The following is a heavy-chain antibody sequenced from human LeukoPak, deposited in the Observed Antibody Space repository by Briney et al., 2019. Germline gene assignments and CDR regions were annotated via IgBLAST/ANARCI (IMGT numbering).Heavy chain of an antibody. V-gene: IGHV3-30-3*01. D-gene: IGHD6-6*01. CDR1: GFTFSSYA. CDR3: ARGAPERISSSTNYYFDY. Sequence: GRSLRLSCAASGFTFSSYAMYWVRQTPGKGLEWVAVISYDGDNKYYADSVKGRFTISRDDSKNTLSLQMNSLRAEDTAVYYCARGAPERISSSTNYYFDYWGQGTLVTVSS. CDR2: ISYDGDNK. J-gene: IGHJ4*02.